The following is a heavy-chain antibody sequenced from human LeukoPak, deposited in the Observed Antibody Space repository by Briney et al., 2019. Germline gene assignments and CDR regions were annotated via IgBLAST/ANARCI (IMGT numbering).Heavy chain of an antibody. Sequence: SETLSLTCTVSGDSISSYYWSWIRQPPGKGLEWIGYIYYSGSTNYNPSLKSRVTTSVDTSKNQFSLRLSSVTAADTAVYYCARVRSSFAEGYYYYGMDVWGQGTTVTVSS. V-gene: IGHV4-59*01. CDR3: ARVRSSFAEGYYYYGMDV. CDR2: IYYSGST. D-gene: IGHD3-3*01. CDR1: GDSISSYY. J-gene: IGHJ6*02.